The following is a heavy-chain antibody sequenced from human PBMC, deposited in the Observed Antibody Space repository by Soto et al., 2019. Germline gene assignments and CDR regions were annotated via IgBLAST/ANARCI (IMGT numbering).Heavy chain of an antibody. CDR1: GGSISSGGYY. Sequence: QVQLQESGPGLVKPSQTLSLTCTVSGGSISSGGYYWSWIRQHPGKGLEWIGYIYYSGSTYYNPSFKSRVTISVDTSKNQFSLKLSSVTAADTAVYYCARVNDILTGQGLDPWGQGTLVTVSS. CDR3: ARVNDILTGQGLDP. J-gene: IGHJ5*02. V-gene: IGHV4-31*03. D-gene: IGHD3-9*01. CDR2: IYYSGST.